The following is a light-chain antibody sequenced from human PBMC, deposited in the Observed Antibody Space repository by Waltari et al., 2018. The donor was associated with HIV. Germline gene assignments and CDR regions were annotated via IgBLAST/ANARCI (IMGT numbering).Light chain of an antibody. V-gene: IGKV1-17*01. Sequence: MTQSPSSLSESVGDRVSITCWSSQSIRNDLGWYQQRPGEAPKRLIYAASSLQSGVPSRFSGSGSGTRFTLTISRLQPEDSASYYCLQHNSYPRTFGQGTTLEIK. CDR2: AAS. CDR3: LQHNSYPRT. J-gene: IGKJ2*01. CDR1: QSIRND.